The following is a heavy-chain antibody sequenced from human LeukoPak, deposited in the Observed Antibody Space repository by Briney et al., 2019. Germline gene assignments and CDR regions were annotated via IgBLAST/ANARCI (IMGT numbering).Heavy chain of an antibody. Sequence: GGSLGLSCAASGFTFSSYSMNWVRQAPGKGLEWVSSISSSSSYIYYADSVKGRFTISRDNAKNSLYLQMNSLRAEDTAVYYCAREYSSGWYLAFDIWGQGTMVTVSS. CDR2: ISSSSSYI. D-gene: IGHD6-19*01. CDR3: AREYSSGWYLAFDI. CDR1: GFTFSSYS. J-gene: IGHJ3*02. V-gene: IGHV3-21*01.